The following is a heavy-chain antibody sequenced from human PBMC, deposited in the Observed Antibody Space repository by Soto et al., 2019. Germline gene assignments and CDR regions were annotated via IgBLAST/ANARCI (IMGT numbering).Heavy chain of an antibody. CDR3: ARWVRGVKAHAFDI. D-gene: IGHD3-10*01. J-gene: IGHJ3*02. CDR1: GSTFTSYD. V-gene: IGHV1-8*01. CDR2: MNPNSGNT. Sequence: ASVKVSCKASGSTFTSYDINWVRQATGQGLEWMGWMNPNSGNTGYAQKFQGRVTMTRNTSISTAYMELSSLRSEDTAVYYCARWVRGVKAHAFDIWGQGTMVTVSS.